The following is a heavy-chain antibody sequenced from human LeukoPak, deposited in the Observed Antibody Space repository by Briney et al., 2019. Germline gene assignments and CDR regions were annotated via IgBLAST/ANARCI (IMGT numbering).Heavy chain of an antibody. D-gene: IGHD1-1*01. J-gene: IGHJ4*02. V-gene: IGHV3-23*01. Sequence: GGSLRLSCASSGFTFNYYAMTWVRQAPGKGLEWVSSIITSGASTYYADSVKGRFTISRDNSKNSLYLQMTSLRAEDTAVYYCARDYPTSGIVTLFDYWGQGTLVTVSS. CDR2: IITSGAST. CDR3: ARDYPTSGIVTLFDY. CDR1: GFTFNYYA.